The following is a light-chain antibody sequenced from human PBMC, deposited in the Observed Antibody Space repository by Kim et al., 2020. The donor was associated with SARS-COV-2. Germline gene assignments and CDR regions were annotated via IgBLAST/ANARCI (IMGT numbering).Light chain of an antibody. CDR3: QQYSSPLS. CDR2: RGS. CDR1: QSVASKF. V-gene: IGKV3-20*01. Sequence: DIVLTQSPGTLSLSPGETATLSCRASQSVASKFLAWYQQRPGQAPRLLIYRGSTRATGIPDRFSGSGSGTDFTLTITRLEPDDFALYYCQQYSSPLSFGGGTKLEI. J-gene: IGKJ4*01.